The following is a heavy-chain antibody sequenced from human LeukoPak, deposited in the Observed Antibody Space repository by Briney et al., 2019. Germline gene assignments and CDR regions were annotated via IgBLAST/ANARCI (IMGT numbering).Heavy chain of an antibody. CDR2: ISSSGSTI. CDR1: GFTFSDYY. D-gene: IGHD4-23*01. Sequence: PGGSLRLSCAASGFTFSDYYMSWIRQAPGKGLEWVSYISSSGSTIYYADSVKGRFTISRDNAKNSLYLQMNSLRAEDTAVYYRATFVVTPTEGYYYYYMDVWGKGTTVTVSS. J-gene: IGHJ6*03. CDR3: ATFVVTPTEGYYYYYMDV. V-gene: IGHV3-11*04.